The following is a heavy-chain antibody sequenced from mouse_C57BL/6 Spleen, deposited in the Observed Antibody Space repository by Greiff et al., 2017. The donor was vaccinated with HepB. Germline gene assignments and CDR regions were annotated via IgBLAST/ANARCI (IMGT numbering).Heavy chain of an antibody. Sequence: EVMLVESGGGLVKPGGSLKLSCAASGFTFSSYAMSWVRQTPEKRLEWVATISDGGSYTYYPDNVKGRFTISRDNAKNNLYLQMSHLKSEDTAMYYCARDGSNGDALFDYWGQSTTLTGSS. CDR2: ISDGGSYT. CDR3: ARDGSNGDALFDY. CDR1: GFTFSSYA. V-gene: IGHV5-4*01. J-gene: IGHJ2*01. D-gene: IGHD4-1*01.